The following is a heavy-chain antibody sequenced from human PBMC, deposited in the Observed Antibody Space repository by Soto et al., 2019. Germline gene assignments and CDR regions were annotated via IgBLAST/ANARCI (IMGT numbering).Heavy chain of an antibody. CDR2: INHSGST. J-gene: IGHJ6*02. D-gene: IGHD6-13*01. CDR3: ARGVGASGTNYYYYGIDV. V-gene: IGHV4-34*01. CDR1: GGSFSGYY. Sequence: QVQLQQWGAGLLKPSATLSLTCAVYGGSFSGYYWSWIRQPPGKGLEWIGEINHSGSTNYNPSLQNRVTISVDTSKDQFSRKRSSVTAADTAVYYWARGVGASGTNYYYYGIDVWGQGTTVTVSS.